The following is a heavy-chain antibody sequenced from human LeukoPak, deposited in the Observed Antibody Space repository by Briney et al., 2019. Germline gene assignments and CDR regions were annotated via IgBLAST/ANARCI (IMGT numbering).Heavy chain of an antibody. CDR1: GLTFGSYA. V-gene: IGHV3-30-3*01. CDR3: ARGRTVTTVDYYYGMDV. Sequence: GGSLRLSCAASGLTFGSYAMHWVRQAPGKGLEWVAVISYDGSNKYYADSVKGRFTISRDNSKNTLYLQMNSLRAEDTAVYYCARGRTVTTVDYYYGMDVWGQGTTVTVSS. CDR2: ISYDGSNK. D-gene: IGHD4-17*01. J-gene: IGHJ6*02.